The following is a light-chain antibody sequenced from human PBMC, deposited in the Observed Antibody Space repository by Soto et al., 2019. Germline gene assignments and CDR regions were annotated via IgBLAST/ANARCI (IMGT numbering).Light chain of an antibody. CDR1: QSVSSSY. CDR2: GAS. CDR3: QQYGSSPLT. V-gene: IGKV3-20*01. Sequence: EIVLTQSPGTLSLSPGERATLSCRACQSVSSSYLAWYQQKPGQAPRLLIYGASSRATGIPDRFSGSGSGTDFTLTISRLEPEDFAVYSCQQYGSSPLTFGGGTKVDIK. J-gene: IGKJ4*01.